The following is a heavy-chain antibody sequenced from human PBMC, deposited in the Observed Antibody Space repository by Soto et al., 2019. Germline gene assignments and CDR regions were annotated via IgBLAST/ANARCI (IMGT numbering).Heavy chain of an antibody. V-gene: IGHV1-18*04. CDR3: ARTGGGMAARPLEY. D-gene: IGHD6-6*01. CDR2: SSAYNGNK. Sequence: QVQLVQSGGEVKKPGASVEVSCRTSGYMFTTYGMSWVRQAPGQGLEWMAWSSAYNGNKNYAQKFQGRVTMTTDTSTSTVSMELRNLTSDDTGTYFCARTGGGMAARPLEYWGQGTLVTVSS. J-gene: IGHJ4*02. CDR1: GYMFTTYG.